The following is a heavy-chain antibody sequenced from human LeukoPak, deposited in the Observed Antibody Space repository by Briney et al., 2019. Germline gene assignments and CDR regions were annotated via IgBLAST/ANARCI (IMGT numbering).Heavy chain of an antibody. CDR2: IYYSGST. CDR1: GGSISSYY. Sequence: SETLSLTCTVSGGSISSYYWSWIRQPPGKGLEWSGFIYYSGSTNYNPSLKSRVTISVDTSKNQFSLKLSSVTAADTAVYYCARHRPSIAARGVFDYWGQGTLVTVSS. V-gene: IGHV4-59*08. D-gene: IGHD6-6*01. J-gene: IGHJ4*02. CDR3: ARHRPSIAARGVFDY.